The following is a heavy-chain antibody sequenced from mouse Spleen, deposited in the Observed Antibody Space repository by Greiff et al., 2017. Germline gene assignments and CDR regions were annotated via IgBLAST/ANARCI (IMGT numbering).Heavy chain of an antibody. J-gene: IGHJ4*01. CDR3: ARGGYEDAMDY. V-gene: IGHV1-26*01. CDR1: GYTFTDYY. CDR2: INPNNGGT. Sequence: EVQLQQSGPELVKPGASVKISCKASGYTFTDYYMNWVKQSHGKSLEWIGDINPNNGGTSYNQKFKGKATLTVDKSSSTAYMELRSLTSEDSAVYYCARGGYEDAMDYWGQGTSVTVSS. D-gene: IGHD2-2*01.